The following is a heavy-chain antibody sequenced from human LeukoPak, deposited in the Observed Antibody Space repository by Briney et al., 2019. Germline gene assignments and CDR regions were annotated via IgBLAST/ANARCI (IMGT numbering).Heavy chain of an antibody. CDR2: IYYSGIS. D-gene: IGHD5-12*01. V-gene: IGHV4-59*01. CDR3: ARDRPEVATLYYYYYYMDV. CDR1: GGSISSYY. Sequence: PSETLSLTCTVSGGSISSYYWSWIRQPPGKGLEWIGNIYYSGISQYNPSLRGRVTMSVDTSKNQFSLKLNSVTAADTAVYYCARDRPEVATLYYYYYYMDVWGKGTTVTVSS. J-gene: IGHJ6*03.